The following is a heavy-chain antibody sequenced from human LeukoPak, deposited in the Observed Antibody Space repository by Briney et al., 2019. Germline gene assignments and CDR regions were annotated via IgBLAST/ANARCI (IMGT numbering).Heavy chain of an antibody. D-gene: IGHD3-9*01. CDR2: IYYSGST. V-gene: IGHV4-59*01. Sequence: PSETLPLPCTVSGCSISSYYWSWIRQPPGKGLEWIGYIYYSGSTNYNPSLKSRVTISVDTSKNQFSLKLSSVTAADTAVYYCAREYYDILTGYSNYNWFDPLGQATLVTVSS. CDR1: GCSISSYY. CDR3: AREYYDILTGYSNYNWFDP. J-gene: IGHJ5*02.